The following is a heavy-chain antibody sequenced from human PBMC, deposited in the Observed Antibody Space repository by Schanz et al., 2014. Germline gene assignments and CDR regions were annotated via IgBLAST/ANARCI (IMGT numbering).Heavy chain of an antibody. Sequence: EVQLVASGGGLVQPGGSLRLSCAASGFTFSSYAMSWVRQAPGKGLEWVSAISGSGGSTYYADSVKGRFTISRDNSKNSLYLQMNGLRAEDTAVYYCARVALPGYSSPRDAFDIWGQGTMVTVSS. J-gene: IGHJ3*02. CDR1: GFTFSSYA. CDR2: ISGSGGST. CDR3: ARVALPGYSSPRDAFDI. V-gene: IGHV3-23*04. D-gene: IGHD5-18*01.